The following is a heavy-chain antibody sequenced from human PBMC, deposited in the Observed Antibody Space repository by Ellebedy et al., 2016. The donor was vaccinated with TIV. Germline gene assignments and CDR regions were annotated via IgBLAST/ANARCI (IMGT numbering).Heavy chain of an antibody. CDR1: TFTFSNYA. J-gene: IGHJ4*02. CDR3: ASEYSSSSHWGY. D-gene: IGHD6-6*01. CDR2: ISYSGGTT. Sequence: GGSLRLSCAASTFTFSNYAMSWVRLAPGKGLEWVSAISYSGGTTFYTDSVKGRFTISRDNSRNTVYLQMNSLRAEDTAVYYYASEYSSSSHWGYWGQGTLVTVSS. V-gene: IGHV3-23*01.